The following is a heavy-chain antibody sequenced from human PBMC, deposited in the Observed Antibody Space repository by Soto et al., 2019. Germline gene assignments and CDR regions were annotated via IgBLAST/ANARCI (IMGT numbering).Heavy chain of an antibody. J-gene: IGHJ4*02. D-gene: IGHD2-21*02. CDR2: ISGSGGST. CDR3: AKDLEDVVVTAVPYYFDY. CDR1: GFTFSSYA. Sequence: AGGSLRLSCAASGFTFSSYAMSWVRQAPGKGLEWVSAISGSGGSTYYADSVKGRFTISRDNSKNTLYLQMNSLRAEDTAVYYCAKDLEDVVVTAVPYYFDYWGQGTLVTVSS. V-gene: IGHV3-23*01.